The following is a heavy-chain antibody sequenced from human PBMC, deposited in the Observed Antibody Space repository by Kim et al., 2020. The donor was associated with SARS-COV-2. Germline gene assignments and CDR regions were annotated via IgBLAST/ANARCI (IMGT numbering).Heavy chain of an antibody. Sequence: GGSLRLSCVASGFSFNNYDMHWVRQAPGKGLEWVTFHSPDGNKKNYADSVKGRFTVSRDNSKNTLYLQMDSLRDEDTAVYICVRPGGPGTPWSWFDPWG. J-gene: IGHJ5*02. CDR1: GFSFNNYD. D-gene: IGHD1-1*01. V-gene: IGHV3-30*04. CDR2: HSPDGNKK. CDR3: VRPGGPGTPWSWFDP.